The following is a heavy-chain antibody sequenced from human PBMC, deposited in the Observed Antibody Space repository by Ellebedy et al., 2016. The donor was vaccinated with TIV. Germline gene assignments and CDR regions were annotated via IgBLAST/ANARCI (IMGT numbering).Heavy chain of an antibody. CDR2: ISGSGGST. V-gene: IGHV3-23*01. CDR3: ARGGGSGSYGF. CDR1: GFTFSSYA. J-gene: IGHJ4*02. D-gene: IGHD3-10*01. Sequence: GESLKISXAASGFTFSSYAMSWVRQAPGKGLEWVSAISGSGGSTYYADSVKGRFTISRDNSKNTLYLQMNSLRAEDTAVYYCARGGGSGSYGFWGQGTLVTVSS.